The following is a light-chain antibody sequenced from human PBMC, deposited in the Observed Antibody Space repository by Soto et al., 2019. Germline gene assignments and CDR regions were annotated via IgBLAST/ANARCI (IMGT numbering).Light chain of an antibody. V-gene: IGLV2-14*01. Sequence: QSALTQPASVSGSPGQSITISCTGTSSDVGGYNYVSWYQQHPGKAPKIMIYDVSNRPSGVSNRFSGSKSGNTASLTISGLQAEDEADYYCSSYTSMSTLVFGGGTKLTAL. J-gene: IGLJ2*01. CDR1: SSDVGGYNY. CDR2: DVS. CDR3: SSYTSMSTLV.